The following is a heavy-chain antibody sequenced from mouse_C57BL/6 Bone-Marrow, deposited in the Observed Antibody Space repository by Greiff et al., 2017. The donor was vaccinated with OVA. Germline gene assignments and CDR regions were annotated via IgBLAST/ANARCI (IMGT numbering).Heavy chain of an antibody. CDR3: TGNDYDGVDY. Sequence: DVQLQESGGGLVQPGGSMKLSCVASGFTFSNYWMNWVRQSPEQGLEWVAQIRLKSDNYATHYAESVKGRFTISRDDSKSSVYLQMNNLRAEDTGVYYCTGNDYDGVDYWGQGTTLTVSA. CDR2: IRLKSDNYAT. D-gene: IGHD2-4*01. V-gene: IGHV6-3*01. J-gene: IGHJ2*01. CDR1: GFTFSNYW.